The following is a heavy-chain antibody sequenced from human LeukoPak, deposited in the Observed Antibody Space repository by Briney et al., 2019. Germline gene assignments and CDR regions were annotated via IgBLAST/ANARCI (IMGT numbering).Heavy chain of an antibody. J-gene: IGHJ5*02. D-gene: IGHD2-8*01. CDR2: IYYSGTT. CDR1: GDSITTGRYY. CDR3: ASRKLGYCADGVCQGWFDP. V-gene: IGHV4-39*01. Sequence: PSETLSLTCTVSGDSITTGRYYWGWIRQPPGKGLEWIGSIYYSGTTYYNPSLKSRVTMSVDTSKNQFSLKLSSVPAADTAVYYCASRKLGYCADGVCQGWFDPWGQGTLVTVSS.